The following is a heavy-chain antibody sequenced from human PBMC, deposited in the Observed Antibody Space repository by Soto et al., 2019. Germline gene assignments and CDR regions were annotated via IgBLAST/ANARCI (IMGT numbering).Heavy chain of an antibody. CDR3: ARMDVIPFYYYDMDV. CDR2: IYSGGST. J-gene: IGHJ6*02. CDR1: GFTVSSNY. Sequence: GGSLRLSCAASGFTVSSNYMSWVRQAPGKGLEWVSVIYSGGSTYYADSVKGRFTISRDNSKNTLYLQMNSLRAEDTAVYYCARMDVIPFYYYDMDVWGQGTTVTVS. V-gene: IGHV3-66*01. D-gene: IGHD3-16*02.